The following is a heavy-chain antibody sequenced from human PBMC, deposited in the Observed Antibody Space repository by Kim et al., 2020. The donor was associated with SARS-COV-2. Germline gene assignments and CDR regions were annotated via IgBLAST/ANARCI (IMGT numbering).Heavy chain of an antibody. V-gene: IGHV3-30*02. D-gene: IGHD3-10*01. Sequence: VKGRFTIHRENSKNTLYLQMNRLRAEDTAVYYCAKDRALCFGEYGAFDIWGQGTMVTVSS. J-gene: IGHJ3*02. CDR3: AKDRALCFGEYGAFDI.